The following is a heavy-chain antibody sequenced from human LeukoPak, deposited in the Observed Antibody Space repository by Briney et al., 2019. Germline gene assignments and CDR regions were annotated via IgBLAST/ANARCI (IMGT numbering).Heavy chain of an antibody. J-gene: IGHJ4*02. CDR3: ARGIVAATFDY. CDR1: GYTFTSYG. Sequence: GASVKVSCKASGYTFTSYGIRWVRQAPGQGLEWMGWINAYNGNTNYAQKLQGRVTMTTDTSTSTAYMELSSLRSDDRPVYYFARGIVAATFDYWRRGTLVTVS. V-gene: IGHV1-18*01. CDR2: INAYNGNT. D-gene: IGHD1-26*01.